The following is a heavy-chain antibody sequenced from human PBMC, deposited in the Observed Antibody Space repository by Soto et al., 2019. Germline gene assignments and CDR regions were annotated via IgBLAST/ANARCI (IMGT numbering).Heavy chain of an antibody. CDR2: INPSGGST. Sequence: ASVKVSGKASGYTFTSYYMHLLRQAPGQVLEWMGIINPSGGSTSYAQKFQGRVTMTRDTSTSTVYMELSSLRSEDTAVYYCARDSVRVENYDISDYYYYGMDVWGQGTTVTVSS. CDR3: ARDSVRVENYDISDYYYYGMDV. CDR1: GYTFTSYY. D-gene: IGHD3-9*01. V-gene: IGHV1-46*01. J-gene: IGHJ6*02.